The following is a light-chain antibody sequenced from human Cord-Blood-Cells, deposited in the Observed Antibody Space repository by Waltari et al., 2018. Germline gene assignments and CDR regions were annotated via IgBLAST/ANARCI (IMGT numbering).Light chain of an antibody. CDR1: SSDVGGYNY. Sequence: HSALTQPPSASGSPGPSVTLPCTGTSSDVGGYNYVSWYQQHPGKAPKLMIYEVSKRPSGVPDRFSGLQAEDEADYYCSSYAGSNNLVFGGGTKLTVL. J-gene: IGLJ2*01. CDR2: EVS. CDR3: SSYAGSNNLV. V-gene: IGLV2-8*01.